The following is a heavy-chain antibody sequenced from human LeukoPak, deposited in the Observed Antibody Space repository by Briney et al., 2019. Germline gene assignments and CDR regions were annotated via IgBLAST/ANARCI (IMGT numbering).Heavy chain of an antibody. CDR3: ASDSPYYGMDV. CDR1: GFTFSSYA. V-gene: IGHV3-23*01. Sequence: SGGSLRLSCAASGFTFSSYAMSWVRQAPGKGLEWVSGISGSGGSTYYADSVKGRITISRDNSKNTLYLQMSGLRVEDTAVYHCASDSPYYGMDVWGQGTTVTVSS. J-gene: IGHJ6*02. CDR2: ISGSGGST. D-gene: IGHD2-21*01.